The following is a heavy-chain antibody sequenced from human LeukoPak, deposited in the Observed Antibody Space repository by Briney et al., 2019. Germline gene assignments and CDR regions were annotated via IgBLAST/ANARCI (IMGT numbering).Heavy chain of an antibody. J-gene: IGHJ5*02. V-gene: IGHV4-61*05. CDR2: IYYSGST. CDR1: GGSISSSSYY. D-gene: IGHD2-2*01. Sequence: SETLSLTCTVSGGSISSSSYYWSWIRQPPGKGLEWIGYIYYSGSTNYNPSLKSRVTISVDTSKNQFSLKLSSVTAADTAVYYCARQAVGYCSSTSCLGDWFDPWGQGTLVTVSS. CDR3: ARQAVGYCSSTSCLGDWFDP.